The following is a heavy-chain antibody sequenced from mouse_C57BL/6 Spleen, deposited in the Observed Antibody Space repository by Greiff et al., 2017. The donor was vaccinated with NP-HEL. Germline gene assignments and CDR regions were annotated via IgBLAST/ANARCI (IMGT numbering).Heavy chain of an antibody. CDR3: ARGGYYYGSSDYYAMDY. V-gene: IGHV1-42*01. D-gene: IGHD1-1*01. J-gene: IGHJ4*01. Sequence: VQLKQSGPELVKPGASVKISCKASGYSFTGYYMNWVKQSPEKSLEWIGEINPSTGGTTYNQKFKAKATLTVDKSTSTAYMQLKSLTSEDSAVYYFARGGYYYGSSDYYAMDYWGPGTSVTVSS. CDR1: GYSFTGYY. CDR2: INPSTGGT.